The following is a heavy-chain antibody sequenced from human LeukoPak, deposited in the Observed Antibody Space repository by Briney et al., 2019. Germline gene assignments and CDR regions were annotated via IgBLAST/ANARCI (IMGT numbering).Heavy chain of an antibody. V-gene: IGHV3-21*01. CDR3: ARYRFVVGATDSFDI. D-gene: IGHD1-26*01. CDR2: ITSSSSYI. Sequence: HPGGSLRLSCAASGFTFSSYGMSWVRQAPGKGLEWVSSITSSSSYIYYADSVKGRFTISRDNAKNSLYLQMNSLRAEDTALYYCARYRFVVGATDSFDIWGQGTMVTVSS. J-gene: IGHJ3*02. CDR1: GFTFSSYG.